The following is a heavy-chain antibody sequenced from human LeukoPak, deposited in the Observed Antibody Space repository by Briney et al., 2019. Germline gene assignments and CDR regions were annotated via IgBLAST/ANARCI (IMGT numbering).Heavy chain of an antibody. CDR3: MRHASGEPPRY. CDR2: IHHTGTP. CDR1: GASLSTNTHY. D-gene: IGHD7-27*01. J-gene: IGHJ4*02. Sequence: PSETLSLICIVSGASLSTNTHYWGWVRQPPGTGLEWIASIHHTGTPYYNPSLKSRVTISVDTSKNQFSLQFSSVIAADTAVYYCMRHASGEPPRYWGQGTLVTASS. V-gene: IGHV4-39*01.